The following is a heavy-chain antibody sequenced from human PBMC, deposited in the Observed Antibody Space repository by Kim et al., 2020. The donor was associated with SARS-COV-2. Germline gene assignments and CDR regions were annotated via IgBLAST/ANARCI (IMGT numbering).Heavy chain of an antibody. CDR2: IRSKTNGGTT. D-gene: IGHD5-12*01. Sequence: GGSLRLSCAASGFTFSNAWMSWVRQAPGKGLEWVGVIRSKTNGGTTAYAAPVKGTFTISSANSKNTLYLKINSLKTEATALYYCTTDPYVSTIGNGGWG. CDR1: GFTFSNAW. J-gene: IGHJ1*01. V-gene: IGHV3-15*01. CDR3: TTDPYVSTIGNGG.